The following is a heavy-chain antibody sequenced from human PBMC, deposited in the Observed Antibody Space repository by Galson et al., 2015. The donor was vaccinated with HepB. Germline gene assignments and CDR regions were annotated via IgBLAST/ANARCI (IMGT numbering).Heavy chain of an antibody. D-gene: IGHD1-1*01. CDR1: GFSLRNGRRG. J-gene: IGHJ6*02. Sequence: PALVKPTQTLTLTCIVSGFSLRNGRRGVSWIRQPPGKALEWLAHIFSNDEKSYSASLKSRLTISKDTSKSQVILIMTNMNPVDTATYYCARIENWTLRYYYQYYAMDVWGQGTTVTVSS. CDR2: IFSNDEK. CDR3: ARIENWTLRYYYQYYAMDV. V-gene: IGHV2-26*01.